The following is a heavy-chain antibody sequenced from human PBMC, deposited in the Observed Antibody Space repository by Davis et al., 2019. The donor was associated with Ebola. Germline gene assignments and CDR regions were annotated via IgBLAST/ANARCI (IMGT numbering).Heavy chain of an antibody. Sequence: GESLKISCAASGFTFSSYWMHWVRQAPGKGLVWVSRINSDGNSTSYADSVKGRFTISRHNAKNTLYLQMNSLRAEDTAVYYCARNLGTPIDAFDIWGQGTMVTVSS. CDR1: GFTFSSYW. V-gene: IGHV3-74*01. CDR2: INSDGNST. D-gene: IGHD2-15*01. J-gene: IGHJ3*02. CDR3: ARNLGTPIDAFDI.